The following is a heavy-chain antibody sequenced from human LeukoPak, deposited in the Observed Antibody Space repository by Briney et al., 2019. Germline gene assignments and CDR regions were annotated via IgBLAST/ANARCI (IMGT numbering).Heavy chain of an antibody. CDR1: GFTFSSYS. Sequence: GGSLRLSCAASGFTFSSYSMNWVRQAPGKGLEWVSSISSSSSYIYYADSVKGRFTISRDNAKNSLYLQMNSLTAADTAVYYCARGRRLYLNYWGQGTLVTVSS. CDR3: ARGRRLYLNY. D-gene: IGHD3-16*02. V-gene: IGHV3-21*01. J-gene: IGHJ4*02. CDR2: ISSSSSYI.